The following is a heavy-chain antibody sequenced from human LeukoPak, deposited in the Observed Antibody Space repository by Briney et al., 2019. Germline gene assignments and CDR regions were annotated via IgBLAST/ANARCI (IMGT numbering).Heavy chain of an antibody. V-gene: IGHV4-34*01. J-gene: IGHJ6*02. Sequence: SETLSLTCAVYGGSFSGYYWSWIRQPPGKGLEWIGEINHSGSTNYNPSLKSRVTISVDTSKNQSSLKLSSVTAADTAVYYCARGVSLLRHYCSSTSCYTVYYYYYGMDVWGQGTTVTVSS. CDR3: ARGVSLLRHYCSSTSCYTVYYYYYGMDV. D-gene: IGHD2-2*02. CDR1: GGSFSGYY. CDR2: INHSGST.